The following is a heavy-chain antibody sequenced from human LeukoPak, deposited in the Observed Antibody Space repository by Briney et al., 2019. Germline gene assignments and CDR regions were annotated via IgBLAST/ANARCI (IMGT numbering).Heavy chain of an antibody. Sequence: GGSLRLSCAASGFTFSSYWMHWVRQAPGKGLVWVSRINSDGSSTSYADSVKGRFTISRDNAKNTLYLQMNSLRAEDTAVYYCAKDQNSPYYYDSSGYYWGYYFDYWGQGTLVTVSS. CDR1: GFTFSSYW. CDR2: INSDGSST. CDR3: AKDQNSPYYYDSSGYYWGYYFDY. D-gene: IGHD3-22*01. J-gene: IGHJ4*02. V-gene: IGHV3-74*01.